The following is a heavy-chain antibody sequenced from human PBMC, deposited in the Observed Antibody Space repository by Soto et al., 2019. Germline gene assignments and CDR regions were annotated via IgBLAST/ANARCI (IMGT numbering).Heavy chain of an antibody. D-gene: IGHD3-10*01. CDR2: IYYSGST. CDR1: GGSISSSSYY. CDR3: ASHPLLLWFGELLRWFDP. Sequence: SLTCTVSGGSISSSSYYWGWIRQPPGKGLEWIGSIYYSGSTYYNPSLKSRVTISVDTSKNQFSLKLSSVTAADTAVYYCASHPLLLWFGELLRWFDPWGQGTLVTVSS. J-gene: IGHJ5*02. V-gene: IGHV4-39*01.